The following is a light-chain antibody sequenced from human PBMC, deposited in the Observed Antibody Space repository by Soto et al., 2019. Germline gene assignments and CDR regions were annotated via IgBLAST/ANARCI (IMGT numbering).Light chain of an antibody. CDR3: QQYNNWPRT. CDR2: GAS. V-gene: IGKV3-15*01. Sequence: EIVMTQAPATLSLSPGERATLSCRASQSVNNNVAWYQQKPGQAPRLLNYGASTRAAGIPARVSGTRSGTEFTLTISSLQSEDFAVYYCQQYNNWPRTFGQGTKLEIK. J-gene: IGKJ2*01. CDR1: QSVNNN.